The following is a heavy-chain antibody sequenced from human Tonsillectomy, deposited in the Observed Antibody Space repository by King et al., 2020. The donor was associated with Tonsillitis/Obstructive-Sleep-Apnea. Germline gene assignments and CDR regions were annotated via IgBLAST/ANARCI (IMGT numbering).Heavy chain of an antibody. V-gene: IGHV4-39*01. CDR3: ASPLTIQLRPFAYYYGMDV. CDR1: GGSISSSSYY. D-gene: IGHD5-18*01. J-gene: IGHJ6*02. Sequence: QLQESGPGLVKPSETLSLTCTVSGGSISSSSYYWGWIRQPPGKGLEWIGSIYYSGSTYYNPSLKSRVTISVDTSKNQFSLKLSSVTAADTAVYYCASPLTIQLRPFAYYYGMDVWGQGTTVTVSS. CDR2: IYYSGST.